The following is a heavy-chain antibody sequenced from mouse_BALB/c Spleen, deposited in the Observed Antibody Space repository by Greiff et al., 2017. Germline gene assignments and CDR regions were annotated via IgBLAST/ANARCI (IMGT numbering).Heavy chain of an antibody. D-gene: IGHD2-2*01. CDR2: ISNLAYSI. CDR1: GFTFSDYG. V-gene: IGHV5-15*02. Sequence: DVHLVESGGGLVQPGGSRKLSCAASGFTFSDYGMAWVRQAPGKGPEWVAFISNLAYSIYYADTVTGRFTISRENAKNTLYLEMSSLRSEDTAMYYCARDGYVKFAYWGQGTLVTVSA. CDR3: ARDGYVKFAY. J-gene: IGHJ3*01.